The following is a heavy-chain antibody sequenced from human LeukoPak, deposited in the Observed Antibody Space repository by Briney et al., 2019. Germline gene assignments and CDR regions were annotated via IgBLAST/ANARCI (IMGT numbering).Heavy chain of an antibody. CDR3: ARGSGYSYGYDAFDI. J-gene: IGHJ3*02. D-gene: IGHD5-18*01. CDR2: MNPNSGNT. CDR1: GYTFTSYD. V-gene: IGHV1-8*01. Sequence: GAPVKVSCKASGYTFTSYDINWVRQAPGQGLEWMGWMNPNSGNTGYAQKFQGRVTMTRNTSISTAYMELSSLRSEDTAVYYCARGSGYSYGYDAFDIWGQGTMVTVSS.